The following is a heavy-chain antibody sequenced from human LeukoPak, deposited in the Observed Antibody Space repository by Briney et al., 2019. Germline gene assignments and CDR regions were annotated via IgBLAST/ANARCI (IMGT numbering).Heavy chain of an antibody. CDR3: ARGGKAAAGNFHYYYYMDV. CDR2: INHSGST. Sequence: SETLSLTCTVYGGSFSGYYWSWIPQPPGKGREWIGEINHSGSTNYNPSLKSRVTISVDTSKNQFSLQLSSVTAADTAVYYWARGGKAAAGNFHYYYYMDVGGKGTTVTVSS. V-gene: IGHV4-34*01. J-gene: IGHJ6*03. D-gene: IGHD6-13*01. CDR1: GGSFSGYY.